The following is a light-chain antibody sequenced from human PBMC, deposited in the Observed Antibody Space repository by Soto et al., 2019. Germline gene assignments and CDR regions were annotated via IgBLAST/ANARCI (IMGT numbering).Light chain of an antibody. CDR1: SSNIGINF. J-gene: IGLJ3*02. V-gene: IGLV1-51*01. CDR2: END. CDR3: ATWDATLSAAV. Sequence: QPVLTQPPSVSAAPGQKVTISCSGRSSNIGINFVSWYQKLPGTAPKLLIYENDRRPSGIPDRFSGSKSGTSGTLAITGLQTGDEADYYCATWDATLSAAVFGGGTKLTVL.